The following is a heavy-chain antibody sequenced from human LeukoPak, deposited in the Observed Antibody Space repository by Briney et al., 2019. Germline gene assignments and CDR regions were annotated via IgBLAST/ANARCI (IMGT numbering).Heavy chain of an antibody. Sequence: SLKISCAASGFTFSSYAMSWVRQAPGKGLEWVSAISGSGGSTYYADSVKGRFTIARDNSKNTLYLQMNSLRAEDRAVYYWAKQRMSSGWSWFDPWGQGTLVTVSS. V-gene: IGHV3-23*01. D-gene: IGHD6-19*01. J-gene: IGHJ5*02. CDR3: AKQRMSSGWSWFDP. CDR1: GFTFSSYA. CDR2: ISGSGGST.